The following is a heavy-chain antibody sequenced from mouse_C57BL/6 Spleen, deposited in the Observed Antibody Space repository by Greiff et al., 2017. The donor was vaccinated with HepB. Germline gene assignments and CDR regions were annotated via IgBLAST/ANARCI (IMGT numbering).Heavy chain of an antibody. D-gene: IGHD2-4*01. CDR1: GYTFTSYW. J-gene: IGHJ4*01. V-gene: IGHV1-64*01. CDR2: IHPNSGST. CDR3: ARWGTRITTGPYAMDY. Sequence: QVQLKQPGAELVKPGASVKLSCKASGYTFTSYWMHWVKQRPGQGLEWIGMIHPNSGSTNYNEKFKSKATLTVDKSSSTAYMQLSSLTSEDSAVYEGARWGTRITTGPYAMDYWGKGTSVTVSS.